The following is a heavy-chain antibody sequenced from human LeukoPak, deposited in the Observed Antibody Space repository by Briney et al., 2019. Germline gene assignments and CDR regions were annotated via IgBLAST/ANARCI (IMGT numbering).Heavy chain of an antibody. CDR2: IIPIFGTA. J-gene: IGHJ3*02. V-gene: IGHV1-69*05. D-gene: IGHD3-3*01. CDR1: GGTFSSYA. CDR3: ARVSGGYYGFWNGKRGAFDI. Sequence: SVKVSCKASGGTFSSYAISWVRQAPGQGLEWMGGIIPIFGTANYAQKFQGRVTITTDESTSTAYMELSSLRSEDTAVYYCARVSGGYYGFWNGKRGAFDIWGQGTMVTASS.